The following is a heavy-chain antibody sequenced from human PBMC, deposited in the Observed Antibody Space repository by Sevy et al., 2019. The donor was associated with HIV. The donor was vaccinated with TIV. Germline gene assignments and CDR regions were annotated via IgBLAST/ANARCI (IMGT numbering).Heavy chain of an antibody. CDR2: INPNSGGT. D-gene: IGHD3-22*01. Sequence: ASVKVSCKASGYTFTAYYIHWVRQAPGQGLEWMGWINPNSGGTYFAKKFQDSVTLTTDTSVNTAYMELRSLRFDDTAVYYCARMGDYYDGSGYYPLKFWGQGTLVTVSS. CDR1: GYTFTAYY. V-gene: IGHV1-2*02. CDR3: ARMGDYYDGSGYYPLKF. J-gene: IGHJ4*02.